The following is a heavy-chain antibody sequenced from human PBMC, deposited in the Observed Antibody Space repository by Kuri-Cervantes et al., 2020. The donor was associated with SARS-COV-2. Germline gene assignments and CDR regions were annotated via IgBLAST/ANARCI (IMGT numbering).Heavy chain of an antibody. J-gene: IGHJ4*02. Sequence: GESLKISCKGSGYSFTSYWISWVRQMPGKGLEWMGRIDPSDSYTNYSPSFQGHVTISADKSISTAHLQWSSLKASDTAMYYCARLRICGGDCSPSFDYWGQGTLVTVSS. D-gene: IGHD2-21*02. V-gene: IGHV5-10-1*01. CDR3: ARLRICGGDCSPSFDY. CDR2: IDPSDSYT. CDR1: GYSFTSYW.